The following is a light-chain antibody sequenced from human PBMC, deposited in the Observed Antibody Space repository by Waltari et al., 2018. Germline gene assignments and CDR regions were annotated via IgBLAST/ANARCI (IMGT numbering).Light chain of an antibody. Sequence: EIVLTQSPGTVSLSPGDRATLPCSASQSVSSSYLAWYHQKPGQPPSPLIYGASSRATSIPDRISGSGSGTDFTLTISRLEPDDYAVDYCQQYGSSPPNTFGQGTKLEIK. CDR3: QQYGSSPPNT. CDR2: GAS. J-gene: IGKJ2*01. V-gene: IGKV3-20*01. CDR1: QSVSSSY.